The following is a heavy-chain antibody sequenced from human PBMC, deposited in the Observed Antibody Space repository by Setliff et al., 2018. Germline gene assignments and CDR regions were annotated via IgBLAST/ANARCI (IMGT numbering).Heavy chain of an antibody. D-gene: IGHD1-26*01. CDR2: ISPYNEKT. CDR1: GYNFITFG. CDR3: ARGVGAMGDY. J-gene: IGHJ4*02. Sequence: ASVKVSCKTSGYNFITFGISWVRQAPGQGLEWMGWISPYNEKTNYAEKFQGRVTMTRDTSTSTFYMELSSLRSEDTAVYYCARGVGAMGDYWGQGTLVTVSS. V-gene: IGHV1-18*01.